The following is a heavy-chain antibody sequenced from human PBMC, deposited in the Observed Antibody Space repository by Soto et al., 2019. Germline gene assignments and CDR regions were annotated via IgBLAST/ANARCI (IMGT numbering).Heavy chain of an antibody. D-gene: IGHD6-13*01. J-gene: IGHJ4*02. CDR3: ARGWGSSSRPYYFDY. V-gene: IGHV1-2*04. CDR1: GYTFTGYY. CDR2: INPNSGGT. Sequence: EASVKVSCKASGYTFTGYYMHWVRQAPGQGLEWMGWINPNSGGTNYAQKFQGWVTMTRDTSISTAYMVLSRLRSDDTAVYYCARGWGSSSRPYYFDYWGQGTLVTV.